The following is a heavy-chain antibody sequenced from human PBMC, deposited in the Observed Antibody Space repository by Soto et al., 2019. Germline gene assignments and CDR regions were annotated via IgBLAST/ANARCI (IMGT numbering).Heavy chain of an antibody. CDR3: ARGYSSSSAAFDY. CDR2: ISYDASNK. J-gene: IGHJ4*02. Sequence: QVQLVESGGGVVQPGRSLRLSCAASGFTFSRYAMHWVRQAPGKGLEWVAVISYDASNKNYADSVKGRFAISRDNSKNTLYLQMNSLRAEDTAVYYCARGYSSSSAAFDYWGQGTLVTVSS. D-gene: IGHD6-13*01. V-gene: IGHV3-30*09. CDR1: GFTFSRYA.